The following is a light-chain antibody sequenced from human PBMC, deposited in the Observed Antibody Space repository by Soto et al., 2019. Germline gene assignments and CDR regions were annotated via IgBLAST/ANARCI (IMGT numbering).Light chain of an antibody. CDR1: SSDVGAYNY. Sequence: QAVLTQPASVSGSPGQSITISCTGTSSDVGAYNYVSWFQQHPGKAPKLLIYEVSNRPSGVSYRFSGSKSGSTASLTISGLQAEDEADYYCRSYTRSRTYVFGAGTKVTGL. CDR3: RSYTRSRTYV. J-gene: IGLJ1*01. CDR2: EVS. V-gene: IGLV2-14*01.